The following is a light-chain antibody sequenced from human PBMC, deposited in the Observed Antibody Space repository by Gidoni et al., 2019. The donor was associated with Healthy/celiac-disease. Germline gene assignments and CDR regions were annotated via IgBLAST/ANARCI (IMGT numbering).Light chain of an antibody. CDR3: QAWDSSTAV. CDR1: KLGDKY. Sequence: SYELTQPPSVSVSPGQTASITCSGDKLGDKYAYWYQQKPGQSPMLVIYQDTKRPSGISERFSGSNSENTATLTISGTQAMDEADYYCQAWDSSTAVFGGGTKLTVL. V-gene: IGLV3-1*01. CDR2: QDT. J-gene: IGLJ2*01.